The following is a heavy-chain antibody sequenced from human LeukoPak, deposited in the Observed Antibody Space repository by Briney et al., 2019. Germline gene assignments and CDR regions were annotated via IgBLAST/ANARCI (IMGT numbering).Heavy chain of an antibody. D-gene: IGHD3-10*01. V-gene: IGHV3-53*05. Sequence: GGSLRLSCAAPGLTVSTDYMSWVRQAPGKGLEWVSVIFPSHSTYYADSVKGRFTISRDNSENAVYLQMNSLRPEDTAVYYCATKAGSGGGYFDYWGQGTLVTVSS. CDR1: GLTVSTDY. CDR3: ATKAGSGGGYFDY. CDR2: IFPSHST. J-gene: IGHJ4*02.